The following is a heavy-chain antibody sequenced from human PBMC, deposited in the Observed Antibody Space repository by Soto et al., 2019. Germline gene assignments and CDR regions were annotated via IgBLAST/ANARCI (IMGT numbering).Heavy chain of an antibody. D-gene: IGHD3-9*01. Sequence: GASVKVSCKASGYTFSSYAISWVRQAPGQGLEWMGGIIPIFGTANYAQKFQGRVTITADESTSTAYMELSSLRSEDTAVYYCASLSIYYDILTGSPRPYYYGMDVWGQGTTVTVSS. V-gene: IGHV1-69*13. J-gene: IGHJ6*02. CDR1: GYTFSSYA. CDR3: ASLSIYYDILTGSPRPYYYGMDV. CDR2: IIPIFGTA.